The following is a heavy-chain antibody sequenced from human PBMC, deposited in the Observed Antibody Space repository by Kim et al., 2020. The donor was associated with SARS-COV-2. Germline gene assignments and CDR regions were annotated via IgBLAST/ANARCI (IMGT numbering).Heavy chain of an antibody. CDR2: ISGSGGST. Sequence: GGSLRLSCAASGFTFSSYAMSWVRQAPGKGLEWVSAISGSGGSTYYADSVKGRFTISRDNSKNTLYLQMNSLRAEDTAVYYCAKNRDSIRYFYDSSGFDYWGQGTLVTVSS. CDR3: AKNRDSIRYFYDSSGFDY. V-gene: IGHV3-23*01. J-gene: IGHJ4*02. CDR1: GFTFSSYA. D-gene: IGHD3-22*01.